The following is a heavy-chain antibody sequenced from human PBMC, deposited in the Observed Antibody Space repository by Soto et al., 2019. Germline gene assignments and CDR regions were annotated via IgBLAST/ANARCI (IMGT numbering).Heavy chain of an antibody. CDR3: ATGGIAAAGKAYYYYYMDV. V-gene: IGHV1-18*01. CDR1: GYTFTSYG. J-gene: IGHJ6*03. CDR2: ISAYNGKT. D-gene: IGHD6-13*01. Sequence: ASVKVSCKASGYTFTSYGISWVRQAPGQGLEWMGWISAYNGKTNYAQKFQGRVTMTKDTSTNTAYMELSSLRSEDTAVYYCATGGIAAAGKAYYYYYMDVWGKGTTVTVSS.